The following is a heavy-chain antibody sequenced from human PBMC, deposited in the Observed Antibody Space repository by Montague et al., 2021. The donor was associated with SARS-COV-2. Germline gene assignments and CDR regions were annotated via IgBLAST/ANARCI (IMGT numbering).Heavy chain of an antibody. CDR1: GFTFRDYY. Sequence: SVRLSCAASGFTFRDYYMNWIRQAPGEGLEWVSSISSSGTTLYYASSVKGRFTISRDNAKNSLYLQMNSLRAEDTAVYYCARDLAVDYWGQGTLVTVSS. CDR2: ISSSGTTL. CDR3: ARDLAVDY. J-gene: IGHJ4*02. V-gene: IGHV3-11*01.